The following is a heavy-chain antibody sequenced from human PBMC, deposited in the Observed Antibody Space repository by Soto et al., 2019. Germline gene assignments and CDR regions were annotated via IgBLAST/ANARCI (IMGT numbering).Heavy chain of an antibody. J-gene: IGHJ4*02. CDR1: GFTFNTHG. CDR2: IWYDESKK. V-gene: IGHV3-33*01. Sequence: QVQLVESGGGVVQPGRSLRLYCAASGFTFNTHGMHWVRQAPGKGLEWVAVIWYDESKKYYEDSVTGRFTISRDNSRSALYLQMDSLRAEDTGVYYCARSSGLGIDFWGQGTLVTVSS. D-gene: IGHD6-19*01. CDR3: ARSSGLGIDF.